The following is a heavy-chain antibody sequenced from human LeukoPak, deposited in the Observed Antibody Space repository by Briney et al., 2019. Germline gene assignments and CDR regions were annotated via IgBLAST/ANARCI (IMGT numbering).Heavy chain of an antibody. CDR2: ISGSSSNM. Sequence: GGSLRLSCAASGFTFSTYSMNWVRQAPGKGLEWVSYISGSSSNMYYADSVKGRFTISRDNAKNSLYLQMNSLRAEDTAVYYCARDSLGIVNYWGQGTLVTVSS. CDR3: ARDSLGIVNY. J-gene: IGHJ4*02. V-gene: IGHV3-48*04. CDR1: GFTFSTYS. D-gene: IGHD7-27*01.